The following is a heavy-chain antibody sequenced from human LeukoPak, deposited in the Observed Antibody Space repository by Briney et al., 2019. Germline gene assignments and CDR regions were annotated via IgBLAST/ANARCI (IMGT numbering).Heavy chain of an antibody. CDR1: GYTFTSYY. V-gene: IGHV1-46*01. J-gene: IGHJ4*02. D-gene: IGHD3-22*01. Sequence: ASVKVSCKASGYTFTSYYMHWVRQARGQGLEWMGIINPSGGSTSYAQKFQGRVTMTRDTSTSTVYMELSSLRSEDTAVYYCARDPGKGYYYDSSGYYYFDYWGQGTLVTVSS. CDR3: ARDPGKGYYYDSSGYYYFDY. CDR2: INPSGGST.